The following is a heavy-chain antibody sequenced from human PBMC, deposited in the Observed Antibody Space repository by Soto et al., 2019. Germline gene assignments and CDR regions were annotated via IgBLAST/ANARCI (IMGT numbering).Heavy chain of an antibody. CDR2: IWHTGRP. CDR1: GDSLTNNHW. J-gene: IGHJ4*02. V-gene: IGHV4-4*02. CDR3: VRDSRTGCSSINCYMH. D-gene: IGHD2-15*01. Sequence: QLQLRESGPGLVQPSGTLSLTCDVSGDSLTNNHWWSWARQAPGKGLEWIGEIWHTGRPNYNPSLKRRVASSIDKTKNQFSLKLSSVTAADTAVYYCVRDSRTGCSSINCYMHWGQGTLVTVSS.